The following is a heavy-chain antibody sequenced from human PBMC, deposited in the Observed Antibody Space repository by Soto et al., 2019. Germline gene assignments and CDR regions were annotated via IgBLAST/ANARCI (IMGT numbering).Heavy chain of an antibody. Sequence: ASVKVSCKASGYTFTSYDINWVRQATGQGLEWMGWMNPNSGNTGYAQKFQGRVTMTRNTSISTAYMELSSLRSEDTAVYYCARVTAAAGTDYYYMDVWGKGTTVTVSS. CDR1: GYTFTSYD. J-gene: IGHJ6*03. CDR2: MNPNSGNT. V-gene: IGHV1-8*01. CDR3: ARVTAAAGTDYYYMDV. D-gene: IGHD6-13*01.